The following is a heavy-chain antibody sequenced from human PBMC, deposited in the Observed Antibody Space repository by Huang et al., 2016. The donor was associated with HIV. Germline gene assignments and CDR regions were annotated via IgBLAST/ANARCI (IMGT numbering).Heavy chain of an antibody. J-gene: IGHJ4*02. CDR3: ARDLRDSSKGYRYGHGGVDY. Sequence: QVQLVQSGAEVKKPGASVKVSCKASGYTFTSYGISWVRQAPGQGLEWMGWISAYNGNTNYAQKLQGRVTMTTDTSTSTAYMELRSLRSDDTAVYYCARDLRDSSKGYRYGHGGVDYWGQGTLVTVSS. CDR2: ISAYNGNT. D-gene: IGHD5-18*01. V-gene: IGHV1-18*01. CDR1: GYTFTSYG.